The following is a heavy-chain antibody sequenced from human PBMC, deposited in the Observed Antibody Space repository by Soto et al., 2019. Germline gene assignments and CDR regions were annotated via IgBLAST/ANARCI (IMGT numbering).Heavy chain of an antibody. J-gene: IGHJ6*02. Sequence: GGSLRLSCAASGFTFSHYDMRWVRQAPGKGLQWVAVISFDGRNTYYGDSVKGRFTISRDKSKNKLYLQMNSPRAEDTAVYYCAKPIVAAGYYGMDAWGQGTTVTVSS. CDR2: ISFDGRNT. D-gene: IGHD6-13*01. CDR3: AKPIVAAGYYGMDA. V-gene: IGHV3-30*18. CDR1: GFTFSHYD.